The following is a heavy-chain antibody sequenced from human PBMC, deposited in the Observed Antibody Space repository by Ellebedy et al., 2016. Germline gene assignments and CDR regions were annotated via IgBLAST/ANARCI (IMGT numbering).Heavy chain of an antibody. CDR2: INHSGST. V-gene: IGHV4-34*01. J-gene: IGHJ6*02. Sequence: SETLSLTCAVYGGSFSGYYWSWIRQPPGKGLEWIGEINHSGSTNYNPSLKSRVTISVDTSKNQFSLKLSSVTAADTAVYYCARGLKHSNYNYYGMDVWGQGTTVTVSS. CDR1: GGSFSGYY. D-gene: IGHD4-11*01. CDR3: ARGLKHSNYNYYGMDV.